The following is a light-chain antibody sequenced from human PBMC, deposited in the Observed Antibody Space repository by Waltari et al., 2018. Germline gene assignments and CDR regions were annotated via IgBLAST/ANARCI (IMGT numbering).Light chain of an antibody. J-gene: IGLJ3*02. CDR3: QSYDTSLRVV. V-gene: IGLV1-40*01. CDR2: GST. CDR1: GSNIGAGYD. Sequence: QSVLTQPPSVSGAPGQRVTISCTGSGSNIGAGYDVHWYQQLPRAAPKLLIYGSTSRPLGVPDRFFGSTSGTSASLAITGLQAEDEADYYCQSYDTSLRVVFDGGTKLTVL.